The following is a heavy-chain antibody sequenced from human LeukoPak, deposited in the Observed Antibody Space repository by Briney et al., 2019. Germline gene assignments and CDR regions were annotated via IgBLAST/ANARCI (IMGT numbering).Heavy chain of an antibody. J-gene: IGHJ4*02. V-gene: IGHV3-30-3*01. CDR1: GFTFSSYA. CDR3: AKDCAVATGPHY. Sequence: GGSLRLSCAASGFTFSSYAMHWVRQAPGKGLEWVAVISYDGSNKYYADSVKGRFTISRDNSKNTLYLQMNSLRAEDTAVYYCAKDCAVATGPHYWGQGTLVTVSS. CDR2: ISYDGSNK. D-gene: IGHD6-19*01.